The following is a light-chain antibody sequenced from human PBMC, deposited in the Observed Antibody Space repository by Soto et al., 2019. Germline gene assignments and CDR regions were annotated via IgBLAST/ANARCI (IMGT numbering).Light chain of an antibody. CDR3: QQYNSYPIT. V-gene: IGKV1-5*01. CDR2: DAS. J-gene: IGKJ5*01. Sequence: DIQMTQSPSTLSASVGDRVTITCRASQSISSWLAWYKQKPGKAPKLLIYDASSLESGVPSRFSGSGYGTEFTLTISSLQPDDFATYYCQQYNSYPITFGQGTRLEIK. CDR1: QSISSW.